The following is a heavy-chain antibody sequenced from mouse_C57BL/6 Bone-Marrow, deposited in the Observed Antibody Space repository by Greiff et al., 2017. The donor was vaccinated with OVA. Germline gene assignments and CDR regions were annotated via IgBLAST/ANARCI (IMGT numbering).Heavy chain of an antibody. CDR1: GYTFTSYW. CDR2: IDPSDSYT. V-gene: IGHV1-50*01. Sequence: QVQLQQPGAELVKPGASVKLSCKASGYTFTSYWMQWVKQRPGQGLEWIGEIDPSDSYTNYNQKFKGKATLTVDTSSSTAYMQLSSLTSEDSAVYYCISLRWGDYWGQGTTLTVSS. CDR3: ISLRWGDY. D-gene: IGHD1-1*01. J-gene: IGHJ2*01.